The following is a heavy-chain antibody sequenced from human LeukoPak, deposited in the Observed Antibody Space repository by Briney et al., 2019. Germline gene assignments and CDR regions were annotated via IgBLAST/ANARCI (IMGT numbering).Heavy chain of an antibody. CDR2: INPDSGGP. CDR3: ARDRGRVANDY. D-gene: IGHD3-10*01. V-gene: IGHV1-2*06. CDR1: GYTFTGYY. Sequence: ASVKVSCKASGYTFTGYYIHWMRQAPGQGLEWMGRINPDSGGPNYAHKFQGRVTMTRDTSISTAYMDLSRLTSDDTAVYFCARDRGRVANDYWGQGTLVIVSS. J-gene: IGHJ4*02.